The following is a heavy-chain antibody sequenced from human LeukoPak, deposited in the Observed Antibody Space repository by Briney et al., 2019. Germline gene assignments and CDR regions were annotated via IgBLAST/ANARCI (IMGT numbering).Heavy chain of an antibody. CDR2: VSSSSYYI. V-gene: IGHV3-21*01. D-gene: IGHD4-17*01. CDR1: GFTFSSHD. CDR3: ARVPQLPLKYGDPQYYFDY. Sequence: GGSLRLSCLGSGFTFSSHDMDWVRQAPGKGLEWVSSVSSSSYYIYYADSVKGRFTISRDNAQNSVYLQMNSLRAEDTAVYYCARVPQLPLKYGDPQYYFDYWGQGTLVTVSS. J-gene: IGHJ4*02.